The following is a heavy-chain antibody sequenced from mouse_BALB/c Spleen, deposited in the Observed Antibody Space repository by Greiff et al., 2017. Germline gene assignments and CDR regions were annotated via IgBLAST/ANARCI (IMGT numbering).Heavy chain of an antibody. Sequence: QVQLQQSGAELVMPGASVKMSCKASGYTFTDYWMHWVKQRPGQGLEWIGAIDTSDSYTSYNQKFKGKATLTVDESSSTAYMQLSSLTSEDSAVYYCARGEYGIDYWGQGTTLTVSS. J-gene: IGHJ2*01. CDR1: GYTFTDYW. V-gene: IGHV1-69*01. D-gene: IGHD2-10*02. CDR2: IDTSDSYT. CDR3: ARGEYGIDY.